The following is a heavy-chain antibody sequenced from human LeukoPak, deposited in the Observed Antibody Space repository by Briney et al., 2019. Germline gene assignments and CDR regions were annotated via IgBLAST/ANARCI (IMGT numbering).Heavy chain of an antibody. V-gene: IGHV4-34*01. CDR1: GGSFSGYY. J-gene: IGHJ4*02. CDR3: ARGSSEVYYDNLTGYYRDFDY. CDR2: INHSGST. Sequence: SETLSLTCAVYGGSFSGYYWSWIRQPPGKGLEWIGEINHSGSTNYNPSLKSRVTISVDTSKNQFSLKLSSVTAADTAVYYCARGSSEVYYDNLTGYYRDFDYWGQGTLATVSS. D-gene: IGHD3-9*01.